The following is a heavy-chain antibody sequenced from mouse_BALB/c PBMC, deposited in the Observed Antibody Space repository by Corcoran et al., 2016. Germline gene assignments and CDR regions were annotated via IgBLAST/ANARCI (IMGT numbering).Heavy chain of an antibody. CDR1: GYTFTNYG. V-gene: IGHV9-1*02. J-gene: IGHJ3*01. CDR2: INTYTGEP. CDR3: ARDPAWFAY. Sequence: QIQLVQSGPELKKPGETVKISCKASGYTFTNYGMNWVKQAPGKGVKWMGWINTYTGEPTYADDFKGRFAFSLETSASTAYLQINNLKNEDMATYFCARDPAWFAYWGQGTLVTVSA.